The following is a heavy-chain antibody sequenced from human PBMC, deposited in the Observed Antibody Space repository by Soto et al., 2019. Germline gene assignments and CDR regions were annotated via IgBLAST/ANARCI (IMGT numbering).Heavy chain of an antibody. CDR1: GYTFTSYD. CDR3: AWGPTGRIDY. Sequence: QVQLVQSGAEVKSPGASVKVSCKASGYTFTSYDINWVRQATGQGFEWMGWMNPNSGGTRYVQKFQGRVTMTRDTAKSTAYMELSGRSAEDTAVYYCAWGPTGRIDYWGQGTLVTVSS. CDR2: MNPNSGGT. J-gene: IGHJ4*02. V-gene: IGHV1-8*01.